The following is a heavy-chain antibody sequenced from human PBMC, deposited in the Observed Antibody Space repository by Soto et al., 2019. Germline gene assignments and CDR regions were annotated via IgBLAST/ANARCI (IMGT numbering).Heavy chain of an antibody. V-gene: IGHV3-23*01. CDR3: AKGQKWELPFDY. CDR2: FSGTTSST. J-gene: IGHJ4*02. CDR1: GFIFSSYA. D-gene: IGHD1-26*01. Sequence: GGSLRLSCAASGFIFSSYAMSWVRQAPGKGLEWVSAFSGTTSSTYYADSVKGRFTISRDNSKNTLYLQMNSLKAEDTAVYYCAKGQKWELPFDYWGQGALVTVSS.